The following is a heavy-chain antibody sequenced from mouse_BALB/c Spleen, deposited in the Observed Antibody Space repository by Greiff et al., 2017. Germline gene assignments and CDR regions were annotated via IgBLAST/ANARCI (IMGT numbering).Heavy chain of an antibody. CDR2: IWSGGST. D-gene: IGHD1-1*01. CDR1: GFSLTSYG. J-gene: IGHJ4*01. V-gene: IGHV2-2*02. CDR3: ASPLTLRFYAMDY. Sequence: QVQLQQSGPGLVQPSQSLSITCTVSGFSLTSYGVHWVRQSPGKGLEWLGVIWSGGSTDYNAAFISRLSISKDNSKSQVFFKMNSLQANDTAIYYCASPLTLRFYAMDYWGQGTSVTVSS.